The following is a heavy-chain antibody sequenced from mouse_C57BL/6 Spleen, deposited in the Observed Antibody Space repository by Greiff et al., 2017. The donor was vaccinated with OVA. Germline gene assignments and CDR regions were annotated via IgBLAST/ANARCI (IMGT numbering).Heavy chain of an antibody. CDR2: IDPEDGDT. J-gene: IGHJ3*01. V-gene: IGHV14-2*01. CDR1: GFNIKDYY. CDR3: APYDGYCAWFAY. D-gene: IGHD2-3*01. Sequence: VQLQQPGAELVKPGASVKLSCKASGFNIKDYYMHWVKQRTEQGLEWIGRIDPEDGDTKYAPKFQGQATITADTSSSTAYLQLSSLTSEDTAVYYCAPYDGYCAWFAYWGQGTLVTVSA.